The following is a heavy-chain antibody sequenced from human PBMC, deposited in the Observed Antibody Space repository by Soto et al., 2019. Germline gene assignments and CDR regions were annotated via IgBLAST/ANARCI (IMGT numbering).Heavy chain of an antibody. CDR2: ISGSSGST. D-gene: IGHD1-26*01. J-gene: IGHJ6*02. CDR1: GFTFSSYA. CDR3: AKGSGSYWIYYYYYYGMDV. V-gene: IGHV3-23*01. Sequence: PGGSLRLSCAASGFTFSSYAMSWVRQAPGKGLEWVSAISGSSGSTYYADSVKGRFTISRDNSKNTLYLQMNSLRAEDTAVYYCAKGSGSYWIYYYYYYGMDVWGQGTTVTVSS.